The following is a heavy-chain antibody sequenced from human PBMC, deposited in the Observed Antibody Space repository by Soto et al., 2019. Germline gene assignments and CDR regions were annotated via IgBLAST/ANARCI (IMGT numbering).Heavy chain of an antibody. J-gene: IGHJ4*02. D-gene: IGHD6-13*01. CDR1: GFTVSSNY. CDR3: AGYRRAYYFDY. CDR2: IYSAGST. Sequence: EVQLVESGGGLIQPGGSLRLSCAASGFTVSSNYMTWVRQAPGKGLEWVSVIYSAGSTYYADSVEGRFTISRDNSKNTLYLQMNSLRAEDTAVYYCAGYRRAYYFDYWGQGTLVTVSS. V-gene: IGHV3-53*01.